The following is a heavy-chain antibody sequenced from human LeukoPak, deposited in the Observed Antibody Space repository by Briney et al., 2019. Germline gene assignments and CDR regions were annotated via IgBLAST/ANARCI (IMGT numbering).Heavy chain of an antibody. V-gene: IGHV4-59*01. CDR3: ARGSPGYFDWLGY. J-gene: IGHJ4*02. D-gene: IGHD3-9*01. CDR2: IYYSGYT. CDR1: GGSISSYY. Sequence: KPSETLSLTCTVSGGSISSYYWSWIRQPPGKGLEWIGCIYYSGYTNYKSSLKSRVTISVDTSKNQFSLKLSSVTAADTAVYYCARGSPGYFDWLGYWGQGTLVTVSS.